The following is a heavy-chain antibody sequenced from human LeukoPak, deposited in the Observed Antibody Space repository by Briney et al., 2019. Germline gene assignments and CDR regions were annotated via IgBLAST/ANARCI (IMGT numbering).Heavy chain of an antibody. D-gene: IGHD3-3*01. J-gene: IGHJ4*02. CDR2: INHSGST. Sequence: PETLSLTCAVYGGSFSGYYWSWIRQPPGKGLEWIGEINHSGSTNYNPSLKSRVTISVDTSKNQFSLKLSSVTAADTAVYYCARGITIFGVVTKFDYWGQGTLVTVSS. CDR1: GGSFSGYY. CDR3: ARGITIFGVVTKFDY. V-gene: IGHV4-34*01.